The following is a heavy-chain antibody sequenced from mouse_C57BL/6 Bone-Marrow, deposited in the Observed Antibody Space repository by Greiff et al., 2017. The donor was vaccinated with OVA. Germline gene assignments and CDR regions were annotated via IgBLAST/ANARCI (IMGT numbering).Heavy chain of an antibody. Sequence: VQLKESGEGLVKPGGSLKLSCAASGFTFSSYAMSWVRQTPEKRLEWVAYISSGGDYIYYADTVKGRFTISRDNARNTLYLQMSSLKSEDTAMYYCTREGGYYSYYFDYWGQGTTLTVSS. V-gene: IGHV5-9-1*02. CDR2: ISSGGDYI. J-gene: IGHJ2*01. CDR3: TREGGYYSYYFDY. CDR1: GFTFSSYA. D-gene: IGHD2-3*01.